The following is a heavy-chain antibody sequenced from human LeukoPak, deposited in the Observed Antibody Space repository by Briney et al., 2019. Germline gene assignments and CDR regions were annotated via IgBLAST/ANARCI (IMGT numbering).Heavy chain of an antibody. CDR3: ARDRVAAMLYYYYGMDV. D-gene: IGHD5-18*01. J-gene: IGHJ6*02. Sequence: GASVKVSCKASGYTFTGYYMHWVRQAPGQGLEWMGWINPNSGGTNHAQKFQGRVTMTRDTSISTAYMELSRLRSDDTAVYYCARDRVAAMLYYYYGMDVWGQGTTVAVSS. CDR1: GYTFTGYY. V-gene: IGHV1-2*02. CDR2: INPNSGGT.